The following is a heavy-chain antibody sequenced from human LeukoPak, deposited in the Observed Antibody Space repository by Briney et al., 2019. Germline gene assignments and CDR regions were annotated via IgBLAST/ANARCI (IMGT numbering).Heavy chain of an antibody. D-gene: IGHD1-1*01. CDR2: IYTSGSA. CDR3: AANWNYFGY. V-gene: IGHV4-61*02. CDR1: GGSVTRGSYY. J-gene: IGHJ4*02. Sequence: PSETLSLTCTVSGGSVTRGSYYWNWIRQPAGKGLEWIGRIYTSGSANYNPSLKSRVTISIDTSKNQFSLKLSSVTAADTAVYYCAANWNYFGYWGQGTLVTVSS.